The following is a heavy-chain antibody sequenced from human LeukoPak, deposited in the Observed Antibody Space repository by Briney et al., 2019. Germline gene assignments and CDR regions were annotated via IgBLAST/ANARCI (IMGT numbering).Heavy chain of an antibody. V-gene: IGHV1-2*02. D-gene: IGHD2-15*01. CDR3: ARVLRRGGGSCYGY. J-gene: IGHJ4*02. CDR1: GYTFTGYC. Sequence: ASVKVSCKASGYTFTGYCMHWVRQAPGQGLEWMGWINPNSGGTNYAQKFQGRVTMTRDTSISTAYMELSRLRSDDTAVYYCARVLRRGGGSCYGYWDQGTLVTVSS. CDR2: INPNSGGT.